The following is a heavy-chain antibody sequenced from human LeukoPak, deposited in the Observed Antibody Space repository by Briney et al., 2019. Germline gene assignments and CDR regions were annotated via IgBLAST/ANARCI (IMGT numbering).Heavy chain of an antibody. V-gene: IGHV3-23*01. D-gene: IGHD2-15*01. Sequence: PGGSLRLSCAASGFTFSTYAMTWVRQAPGKGLEWVSTISGSGGSTYFAASVKGRFTISRDNAKNTFYLEMNSLRVEDTAIYYCAQEIGYCSGGICYSLEYFLNWGQGTLVIVSS. CDR2: ISGSGGST. CDR1: GFTFSTYA. J-gene: IGHJ1*01. CDR3: AQEIGYCSGGICYSLEYFLN.